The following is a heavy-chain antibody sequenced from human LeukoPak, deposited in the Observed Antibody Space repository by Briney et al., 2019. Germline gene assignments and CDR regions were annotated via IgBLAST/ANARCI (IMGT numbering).Heavy chain of an antibody. CDR2: IIPIFGTA. J-gene: IGHJ4*02. V-gene: IGHV1-69*13. Sequence: EASVKVSCKASGGTFSSYAISWVRQAPGQGLEWMGGIIPIFGTANYAQKFQDRVTITADESTSTAYMELSSLRSEDTAVYYCARSPTNYFDYWGQGTLVTVSS. CDR3: ARSPTNYFDY. CDR1: GGTFSSYA.